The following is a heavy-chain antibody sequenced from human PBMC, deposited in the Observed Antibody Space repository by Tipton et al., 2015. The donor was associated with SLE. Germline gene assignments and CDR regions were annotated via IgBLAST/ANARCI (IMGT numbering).Heavy chain of an antibody. Sequence: SLRLSCAASGFTFSSYAMHWVRQAPGKGLEWVAVISYDGSNKYYADSVKGRFTISRDNSKNTLYLQMNSLRAEGTAVYYCARGYSFSVLEFFQHWGQGTLVTVSS. V-gene: IGHV3-30*04. CDR2: ISYDGSNK. CDR3: ARGYSFSVLEFFQH. D-gene: IGHD2-15*01. J-gene: IGHJ1*01. CDR1: GFTFSSYA.